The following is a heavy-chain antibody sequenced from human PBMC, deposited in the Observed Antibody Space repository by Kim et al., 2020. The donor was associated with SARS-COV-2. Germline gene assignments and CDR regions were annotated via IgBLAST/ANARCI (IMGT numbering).Heavy chain of an antibody. CDR3: AREGQQQLVRAVDY. V-gene: IGHV4-34*01. CDR1: GGSFSGYY. J-gene: IGHJ4*02. Sequence: SETLSLTCAVYGGSFSGYYWSWIRQPPGKGLEWIGEINHSGSTNYNPSLKSRVTISVDTSKNQFSLKLSSVTAADTAVYYCAREGQQQLVRAVDYWGQGTLVTVSS. CDR2: INHSGST. D-gene: IGHD6-13*01.